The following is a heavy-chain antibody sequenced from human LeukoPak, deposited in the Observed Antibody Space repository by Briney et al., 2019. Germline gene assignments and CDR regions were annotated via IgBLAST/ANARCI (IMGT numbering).Heavy chain of an antibody. CDR3: ARDLGVVSHYYFDY. Sequence: PGGSLRLSCAASGFTFSSYSMNWARQAPGKGLEWVSYISSSSSTIYYADSVKGRFTISRDNAKSSLYLQMNSLRAEDTAVYYCARDLGVVSHYYFDYWGQGTLVTVSS. CDR2: ISSSSSTI. V-gene: IGHV3-48*01. CDR1: GFTFSSYS. D-gene: IGHD2/OR15-2a*01. J-gene: IGHJ4*02.